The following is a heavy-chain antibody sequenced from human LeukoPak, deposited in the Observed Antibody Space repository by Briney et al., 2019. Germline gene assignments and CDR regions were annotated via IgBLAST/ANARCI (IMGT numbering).Heavy chain of an antibody. V-gene: IGHV3-74*01. CDR3: ARVSDYYDSSGYPFDY. CDR2: INSNGNNT. CDR1: GFTFDDYG. J-gene: IGHJ4*02. Sequence: GGSLRLSCAASGFTFDDYGMHWVRQAPGKGLVWVSRINSNGNNTRYADSVKGRFTISRDNAKNTLYLQLNSLRAEDTAVYYCARVSDYYDSSGYPFDYWGQGTLVTVSS. D-gene: IGHD3-22*01.